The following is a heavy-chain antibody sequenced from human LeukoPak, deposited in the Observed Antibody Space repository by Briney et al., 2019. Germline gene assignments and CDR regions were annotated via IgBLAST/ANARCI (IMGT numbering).Heavy chain of an antibody. D-gene: IGHD2-8*02. J-gene: IGHJ6*03. CDR3: ARVRWGIYYYMDV. CDR1: GGSISSSY. V-gene: IGHV4-59*01. CDR2: IYYSGNT. Sequence: SETLSLTCTVFGGSISSSYWSWIRQPPGKGLEWIGYIYYSGNTNYNPSLKSRVTISVDTSKNQFSLKLSSVTAADTAVYYCARVRWGIYYYMDVWGKGTTVTVSS.